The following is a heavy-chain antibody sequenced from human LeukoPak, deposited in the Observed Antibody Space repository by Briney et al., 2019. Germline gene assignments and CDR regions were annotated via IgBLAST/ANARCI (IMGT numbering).Heavy chain of an antibody. V-gene: IGHV3-49*03. Sequence: GGSLRLSCTASGFTFGDYAMSWFRQAPGKGLEWVGFIRSKAYGGTTEYAASVKGRFTISRDDSKSIAYLQMNSLKTEDTAVYYCTRDSPLLRDYDRQGWGQGTLVTVSS. D-gene: IGHD3-22*01. CDR2: IRSKAYGGTT. J-gene: IGHJ1*01. CDR1: GFTFGDYA. CDR3: TRDSPLLRDYDRQG.